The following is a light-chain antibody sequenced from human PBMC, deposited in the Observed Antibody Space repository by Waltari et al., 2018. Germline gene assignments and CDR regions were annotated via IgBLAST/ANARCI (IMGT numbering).Light chain of an antibody. J-gene: IGLJ2*01. V-gene: IGLV2-23*02. CDR3: CSYAGSSTFYVV. CDR1: SSDVGGYNY. CDR2: DVS. Sequence: QSALTQPASVSGSPGQSITISCTGTSSDVGGYNYVSWYQQHPGKAPKLMIYDVSTRPSGVSNRFSCSKSGNTASLTISGLQAEDEADYYCCSYAGSSTFYVVFGGGTKLTVL.